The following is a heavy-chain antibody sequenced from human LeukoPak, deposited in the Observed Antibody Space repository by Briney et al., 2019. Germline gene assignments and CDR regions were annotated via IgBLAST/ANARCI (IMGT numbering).Heavy chain of an antibody. V-gene: IGHV1-2*02. Sequence: ASVKVSCKASGYTFTGCYMHWVRQAPGQGLEWIGWINPNSGGTNYAQKFQGRVTMTRDTSISTAYMELSRLRSDDTAVYYCARGTYYDSSGYYPNFDYWGQGTLVTVSS. CDR1: GYTFTGCY. CDR3: ARGTYYDSSGYYPNFDY. J-gene: IGHJ4*02. CDR2: INPNSGGT. D-gene: IGHD3-22*01.